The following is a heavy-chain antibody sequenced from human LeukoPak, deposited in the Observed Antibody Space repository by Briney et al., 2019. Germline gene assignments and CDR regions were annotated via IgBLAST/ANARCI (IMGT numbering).Heavy chain of an antibody. Sequence: HPGGSLRLSCVASGFTFSSYEMNWVRQAPGKGLEWVSYISSSGSTIYYADSVKGRFTISRDNAKNSLFLQMNSLRAEDTAVYYCARVLRYCSGGNCYSGGLGYMDVWGKGTTVTISS. D-gene: IGHD2-15*01. CDR2: ISSSGSTI. V-gene: IGHV3-48*03. J-gene: IGHJ6*03. CDR3: ARVLRYCSGGNCYSGGLGYMDV. CDR1: GFTFSSYE.